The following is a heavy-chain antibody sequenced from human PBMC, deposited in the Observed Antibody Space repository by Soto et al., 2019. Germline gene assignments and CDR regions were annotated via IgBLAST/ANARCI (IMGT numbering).Heavy chain of an antibody. CDR2: IYPGDSDT. Sequence: KISCRGSGYNYNLHWISWVRQKPGRGLEWMGIIYPGDSDTRYNPSFQGQVTISVDKSINTAYLQWDSLEASDTATYYCARHLRSYDFFQYYYGIDVWGQGSTVT. V-gene: IGHV5-51*01. D-gene: IGHD3-16*01. J-gene: IGHJ6*02. CDR1: GYNYNLHW. CDR3: ARHLRSYDFFQYYYGIDV.